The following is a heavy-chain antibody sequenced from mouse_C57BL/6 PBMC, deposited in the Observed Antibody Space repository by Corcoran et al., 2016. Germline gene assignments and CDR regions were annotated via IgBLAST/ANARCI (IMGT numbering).Heavy chain of an antibody. Sequence: QLQLQQSGPELVKPGASVKISCKASGYTFTDYYINWVKQRPGQGLEWIGWIFPGSGSTYYNEKFKGKATLTVDKSSSTAYMLLSSLTSEDSAVYFCARTKVSYYSNPYYFDDWGQGTTLTVSS. CDR1: GYTFTDYY. CDR2: IFPGSGST. D-gene: IGHD2-5*01. CDR3: ARTKVSYYSNPYYFDD. J-gene: IGHJ2*01. V-gene: IGHV1-75*01.